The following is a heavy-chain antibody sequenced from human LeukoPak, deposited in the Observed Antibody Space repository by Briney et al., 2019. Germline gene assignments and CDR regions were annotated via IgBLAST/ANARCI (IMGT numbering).Heavy chain of an antibody. V-gene: IGHV3-21*01. D-gene: IGHD5-24*01. CDR2: ISRHSGAST. J-gene: IGHJ4*02. CDR1: GFTFSSYD. CDR3: ARDAEMATIGEYYFDY. Sequence: GGSLRLSCAASGFTFSSYDMYWVRQAPGKGLECVASISRHSGASTYYAASVKGRFTISRDNAKNTLYLQMNSLRAEDTAVYYCARDAEMATIGEYYFDYWGQGTLVTVSS.